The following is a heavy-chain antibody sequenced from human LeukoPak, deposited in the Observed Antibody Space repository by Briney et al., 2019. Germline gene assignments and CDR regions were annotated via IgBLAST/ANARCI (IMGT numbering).Heavy chain of an antibody. J-gene: IGHJ6*03. D-gene: IGHD5-12*01. V-gene: IGHV4-34*01. Sequence: SETLSLTCAVYGGSFSGYYWSWIRQPPGKGLEWIGEINHSGSTNYNPSLKSRVTISVDTSKNQFSLKLSSVTAADTAVYYCARGRGYSGYGYYYYYYMDVWGKGTTVTVSS. CDR2: INHSGST. CDR3: ARGRGYSGYGYYYYYYMDV. CDR1: GGSFSGYY.